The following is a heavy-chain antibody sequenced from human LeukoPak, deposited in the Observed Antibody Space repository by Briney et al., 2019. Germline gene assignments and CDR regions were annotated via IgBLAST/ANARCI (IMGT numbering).Heavy chain of an antibody. CDR2: IYHSGST. Sequence: SETLSLTCAVSGYSISSGYYWGWIRQPPGKGLEWIGSIYHSGSTYYNPSLKSRVTISVDTSKNQFSLKLSSVTAADTAVYYCARIYGGYAGYYFDYWGQGTLVTVAS. CDR1: GYSISSGYY. D-gene: IGHD4-17*01. V-gene: IGHV4-38-2*01. CDR3: ARIYGGYAGYYFDY. J-gene: IGHJ4*02.